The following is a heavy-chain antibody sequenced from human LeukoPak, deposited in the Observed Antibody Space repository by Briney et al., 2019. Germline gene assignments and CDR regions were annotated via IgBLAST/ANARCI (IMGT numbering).Heavy chain of an antibody. Sequence: PGASLRLSCAASGFTFSSHAMSWGRQAPGKGLELVSALSASGGSTYYADAVKGRFTISRDNSKNTLYLQMNSLRAEDTAVYYCAKAIRYCSGGSCYSSLYYGMDVWGQGTTVTVSS. CDR2: LSASGGST. CDR1: GFTFSSHA. J-gene: IGHJ6*02. V-gene: IGHV3-23*01. CDR3: AKAIRYCSGGSCYSSLYYGMDV. D-gene: IGHD2-15*01.